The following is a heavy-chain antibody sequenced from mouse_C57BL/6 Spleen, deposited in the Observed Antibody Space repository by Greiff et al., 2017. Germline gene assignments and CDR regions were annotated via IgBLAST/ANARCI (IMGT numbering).Heavy chain of an antibody. D-gene: IGHD2-5*01. Sequence: EVQGVESGGDLVKPGGSLKLSCAASGFTFSSYGMSWVRQTPDKRLEWVATISSGGSYTYYPDSVKGRFTISRDNAKNTLYLQMSSLKSEDTAMYYCARQNYSNYECYAMDYWGQGTSVTVSS. J-gene: IGHJ4*01. CDR3: ARQNYSNYECYAMDY. CDR2: ISSGGSYT. V-gene: IGHV5-6*01. CDR1: GFTFSSYG.